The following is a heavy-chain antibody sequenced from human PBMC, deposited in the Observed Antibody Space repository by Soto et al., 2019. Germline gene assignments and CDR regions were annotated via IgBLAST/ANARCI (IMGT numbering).Heavy chain of an antibody. CDR3: ASPERWAPAAEGY. J-gene: IGHJ4*02. CDR1: GFTFADAW. CDR2: IKSKSNGETT. Sequence: VQLVESGGGSVEPGGSLRLSCTTAGFTFADAWMNWIRQTPGMGLEWVGRIKSKSNGETTDYAAAVKGRFTISRDDAERTVYLEMASLKTEDTGVYYCASPERWAPAAEGYWGQGVLVTVSS. D-gene: IGHD6-13*01. V-gene: IGHV3-15*07.